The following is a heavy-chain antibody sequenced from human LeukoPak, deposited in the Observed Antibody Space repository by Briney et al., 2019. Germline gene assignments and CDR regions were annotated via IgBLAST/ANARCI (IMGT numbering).Heavy chain of an antibody. Sequence: ASVKVSCTASGCTFTSYGISWVRQAPGQGLEWMGWISAYNGNTNYAQKLQGRVTMTTDTSTSTAYMELRSLRSDDPAVYYCARDGYYYDSSGLYYYGMDVWGQGTTVTVSS. V-gene: IGHV1-18*01. CDR1: GCTFTSYG. D-gene: IGHD3-22*01. CDR2: ISAYNGNT. J-gene: IGHJ6*02. CDR3: ARDGYYYDSSGLYYYGMDV.